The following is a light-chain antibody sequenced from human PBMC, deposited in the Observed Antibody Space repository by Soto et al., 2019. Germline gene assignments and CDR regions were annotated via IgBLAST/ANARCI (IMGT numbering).Light chain of an antibody. CDR1: QSVSSY. CDR3: QQRSNWLFT. Sequence: EIVLTQSPATLSLSPGERATLSCRASQSVSSYLAWYQQKPGQAPRLLIYDASNRATGIPARFSGSGSGTDFTLTISSLEPEDFAVYYCQQRSNWLFTFGPGNKVDIQ. V-gene: IGKV3-11*01. J-gene: IGKJ3*01. CDR2: DAS.